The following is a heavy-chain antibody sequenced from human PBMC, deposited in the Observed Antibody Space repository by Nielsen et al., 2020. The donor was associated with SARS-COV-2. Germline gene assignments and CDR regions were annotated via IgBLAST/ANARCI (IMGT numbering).Heavy chain of an antibody. CDR3: ARVITMVRGVSKSQYYGMDV. J-gene: IGHJ6*02. CDR2: IYYSGST. D-gene: IGHD3-10*01. V-gene: IGHV4-39*07. CDR1: GGSISSSSYY. Sequence: SETLSLTCTVSGGSISSSSYYWGWIRQPPGKGLEWIGSIYYSGSTYYNPSLKSRVTISVDTSKNQFSLKLSSVTAAGTAVYYCARVITMVRGVSKSQYYGMDVWGQGTTVTVSS.